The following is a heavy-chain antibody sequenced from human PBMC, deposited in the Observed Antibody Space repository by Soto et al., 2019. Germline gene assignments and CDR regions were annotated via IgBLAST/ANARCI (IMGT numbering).Heavy chain of an antibody. CDR2: IVVGSGNT. D-gene: IGHD2-15*01. CDR1: GFTFTSSA. CDR3: AADGGYCSGGSCYSDNRFDY. Sequence: SVKVSCKASGFTFTSSAVQWVRQARGQRLEWIGWIVVGSGNTNYAQKFQERVTITRDMSTSTAYMELSSLRSEDTAVYYCAADGGYCSGGSCYSDNRFDYWGQGTLVTVSS. J-gene: IGHJ4*02. V-gene: IGHV1-58*01.